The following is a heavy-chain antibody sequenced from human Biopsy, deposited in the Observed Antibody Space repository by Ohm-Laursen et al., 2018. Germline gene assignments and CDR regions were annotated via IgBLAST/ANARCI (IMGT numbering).Heavy chain of an antibody. Sequence: SLRLPCSASGFTFSSYAMTWFRQAPGKGLEWVSTISGNSDIIYDTDSVKGRFTISRDSSKNTLYLQMNSLRADDTAVYYCALAAAQTVTHFDYWGQGTLVTVSS. D-gene: IGHD4-17*01. CDR1: GFTFSSYA. CDR2: ISGNSDII. V-gene: IGHV3-23*01. CDR3: ALAAAQTVTHFDY. J-gene: IGHJ4*02.